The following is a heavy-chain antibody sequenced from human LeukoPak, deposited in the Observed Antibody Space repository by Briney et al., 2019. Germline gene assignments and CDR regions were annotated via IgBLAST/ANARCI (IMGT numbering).Heavy chain of an antibody. CDR2: IYYSGST. CDR3: ARDGRRGYCSGGSCYPPSYFDY. J-gene: IGHJ4*02. D-gene: IGHD2-15*01. CDR1: GGSISSYY. Sequence: SETLSLTCTVSGGSISSYYWSWIRQPPGKGLEWIGYIYYSGSTNYNPSLKSRVTTSVDTSKNQFSLKLSSVTAADTAVYYCARDGRRGYCSGGSCYPPSYFDYWGQGTLVTVSS. V-gene: IGHV4-59*01.